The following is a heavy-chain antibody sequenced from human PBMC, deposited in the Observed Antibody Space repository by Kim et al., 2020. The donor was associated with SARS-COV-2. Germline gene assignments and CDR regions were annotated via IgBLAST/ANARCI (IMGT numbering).Heavy chain of an antibody. Sequence: GGSLRLSCAASGFTFSSYGMHWVRQAPGKGLEWVAVISYDGSNKYYADSVKGRFTISRDNSKNTLYLQMNSLRAEDTAVYYCAKDRSYIAARPGEDYFDYWGQGTLVTVSS. CDR2: ISYDGSNK. CDR1: GFTFSSYG. V-gene: IGHV3-30*18. D-gene: IGHD6-6*01. CDR3: AKDRSYIAARPGEDYFDY. J-gene: IGHJ4*02.